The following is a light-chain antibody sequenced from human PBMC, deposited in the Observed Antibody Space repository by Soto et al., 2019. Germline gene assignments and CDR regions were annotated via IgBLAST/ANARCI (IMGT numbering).Light chain of an antibody. CDR3: LLYYGDVNGV. CDR2: STS. J-gene: IGLJ3*02. CDR1: TGTVTSGYF. Sequence: QAVVTQEPSLTVPPGGTVTLTCASSTGTVTSGYFPSWFQKKPGQAPRALIYSTSNRHSWTPARFSGSLLGGKAALTLSAVQPEDEADYYCLLYYGDVNGVFGGGTKLTVL. V-gene: IGLV7-43*01.